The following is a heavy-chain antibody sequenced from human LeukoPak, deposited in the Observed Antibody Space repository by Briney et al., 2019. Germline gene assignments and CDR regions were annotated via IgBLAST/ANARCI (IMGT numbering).Heavy chain of an antibody. CDR2: IRGGGIGT. V-gene: IGHV3-23*01. D-gene: IGHD3-16*02. J-gene: IGHJ4*02. CDR1: GFTFSSYS. Sequence: GGSLRLSCTASGFTFSSYSMSWVRQAPGKGPEWVSSIRGGGIGTDYADSVKGRFTISRDNSKNTLYLQMNSLRAEDTAVYYCAKCVGLIDPFDYWGQGILVTVSS. CDR3: AKCVGLIDPFDY.